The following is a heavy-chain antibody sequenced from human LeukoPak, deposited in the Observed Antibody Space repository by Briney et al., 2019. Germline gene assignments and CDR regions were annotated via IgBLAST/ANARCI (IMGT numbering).Heavy chain of an antibody. Sequence: GESLKISCKGSGYSFTSYWIGWVRQMPGKGLEWMGIIYPGDSDTRYSPSFQGQVTILADKSISTAYLQWSSLKASDTAMYYCARHYHYDILTGYTNWFDPWGQGTLVTVSS. V-gene: IGHV5-51*01. CDR2: IYPGDSDT. CDR1: GYSFTSYW. CDR3: ARHYHYDILTGYTNWFDP. J-gene: IGHJ5*02. D-gene: IGHD3-9*01.